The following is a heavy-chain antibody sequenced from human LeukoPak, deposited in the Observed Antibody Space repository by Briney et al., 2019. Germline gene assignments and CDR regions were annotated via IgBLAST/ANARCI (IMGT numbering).Heavy chain of an antibody. CDR1: GCSISSGYY. V-gene: IGHV4-38-2*02. Sequence: SETLSLTCTVSGCSISSGYYWGWIRRPPGKGLEGIGSIYHSGSTYYNPSLKSRVTISVDTSKNQFSLKLSSVTAADTAVYYCARYPKNPFYGSGSPSHAFDIWGQGTMVTVSS. D-gene: IGHD3-10*01. CDR2: IYHSGST. J-gene: IGHJ3*02. CDR3: ARYPKNPFYGSGSPSHAFDI.